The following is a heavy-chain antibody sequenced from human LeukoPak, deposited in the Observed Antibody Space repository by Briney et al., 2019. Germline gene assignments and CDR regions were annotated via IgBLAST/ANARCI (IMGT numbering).Heavy chain of an antibody. Sequence: GGSLRLSCAASGFTFSIYAMSWVRQAPGQGLQWVSSITSSGDGTYYADSVKGRFTISRDNSENMLYLQMNSLRVEDTAVYFCAKDRPNYYGSNGHYYRRDGDYWGQGTLVTVSS. J-gene: IGHJ4*02. CDR2: ITSSGDGT. D-gene: IGHD3-22*01. CDR1: GFTFSIYA. V-gene: IGHV3-23*01. CDR3: AKDRPNYYGSNGHYYRRDGDY.